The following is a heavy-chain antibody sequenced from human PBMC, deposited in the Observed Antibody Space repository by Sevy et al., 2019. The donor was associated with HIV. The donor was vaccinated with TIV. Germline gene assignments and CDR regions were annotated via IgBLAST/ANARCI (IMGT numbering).Heavy chain of an antibody. CDR1: GFTFSTYS. Sequence: GGSLRLSCAASGFTFSTYSMTWVRQAPGKGLEWVSGISGSGTSTYFADFVEGRFTISRDNSKNTFYLQMNSLTVEDTAIYYCAREEGLNWFDSSGQGTLVTVSS. CDR3: AREEGLNWFDS. V-gene: IGHV3-23*01. CDR2: ISGSGTST. J-gene: IGHJ5*01.